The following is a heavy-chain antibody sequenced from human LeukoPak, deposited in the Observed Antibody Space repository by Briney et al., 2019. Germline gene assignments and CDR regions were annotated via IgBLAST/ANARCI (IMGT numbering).Heavy chain of an antibody. V-gene: IGHV3-7*01. CDR1: GFTVSRTW. Sequence: GGSLRLSCAASGFTVSRTWMAWVRQAPGKGLEGVANINEDASTRQYLDSVKGRFTMSRDNAKNSVALQMNNLRVEDTAVYYCARDQSGSLDYWGQGTLVTVSS. CDR2: INEDASTR. CDR3: ARDQSGSLDY. J-gene: IGHJ4*02. D-gene: IGHD1-26*01.